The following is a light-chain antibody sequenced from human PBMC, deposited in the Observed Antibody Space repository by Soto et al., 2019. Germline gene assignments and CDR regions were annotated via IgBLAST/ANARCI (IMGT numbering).Light chain of an antibody. J-gene: IGKJ5*01. V-gene: IGKV2-28*01. CDR1: QSLLHSNGYNY. CDR3: MQALQTPPT. CDR2: LGS. Sequence: DIGMTQSRLSLHVTRGEPASISCRFSQSLLHSNGYNYLDWYLQKPGQSPQLLIYLGSNRASGVPDRFSGSGSGTDFTLKISRVEAEDVGVYYCMQALQTPPTFGQGTGLEIK.